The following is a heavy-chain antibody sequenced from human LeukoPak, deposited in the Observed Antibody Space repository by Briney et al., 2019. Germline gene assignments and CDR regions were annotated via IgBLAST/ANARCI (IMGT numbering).Heavy chain of an antibody. CDR1: GFTFSSYS. CDR2: ISSSSSYI. V-gene: IGHV3-21*01. D-gene: IGHD2-15*01. J-gene: IGHJ4*02. CDR3: ARGDCSGGSCYGMWDY. Sequence: PGGSLRFSCAASGFTFSSYSLNWVRQAPGKGLEWVSSISSSSSYIYYADSVKGRFTISRDNAKNSLYLQMNSLRAEDTAVYYCARGDCSGGSCYGMWDYWGQGTLVTVSS.